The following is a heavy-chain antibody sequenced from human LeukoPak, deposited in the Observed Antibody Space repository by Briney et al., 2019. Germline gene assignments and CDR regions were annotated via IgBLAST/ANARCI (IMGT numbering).Heavy chain of an antibody. CDR2: IYYSGST. D-gene: IGHD1-26*01. V-gene: IGHV4-39*01. CDR3: ARQDGSYSNWFDP. Sequence: SETLSLTCTVSGGSISSSRYYWGWIRQPPGQGLEWIGTIYYSGSTYYNPSLKSRVTISVDTSKNQFFLKLGSVTATDTAVYYCARQDGSYSNWFDPWGQGTLVTVSS. J-gene: IGHJ5*02. CDR1: GGSISSSRYY.